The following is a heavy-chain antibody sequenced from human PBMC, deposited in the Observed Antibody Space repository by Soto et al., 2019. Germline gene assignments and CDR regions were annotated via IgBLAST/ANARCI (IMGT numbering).Heavy chain of an antibody. CDR1: GFSFSGYW. CDR3: ARGGAYIYGPQYD. Sequence: EVQLVESGGGLVQPGGSLRLSCATSGFSFSGYWIHWVRQAPGKGLVWVSHINSDGSSTNYADSVKGRFTISRDYAKNTLYLQMNSLRVEDTAVYYCARGGAYIYGPQYDWGQGTLVTVSS. CDR2: INSDGSST. J-gene: IGHJ4*02. V-gene: IGHV3-74*01. D-gene: IGHD5-18*01.